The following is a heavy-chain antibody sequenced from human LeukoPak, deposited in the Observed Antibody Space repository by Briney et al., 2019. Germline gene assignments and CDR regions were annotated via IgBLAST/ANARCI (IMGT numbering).Heavy chain of an antibody. CDR2: TYPGDSDT. V-gene: IGHV5-51*01. CDR3: VMGGYYPGYFDH. Sequence: GESLKISCKASGYTFRTSWIGWVRLMPGKGLEWMAITYPGDSDTKYGPSFQGQVSISVDTFISTAYLHWGRLKASDTAIYYCVMGGYYPGYFDHWGQGTLVTVSS. D-gene: IGHD3-10*01. J-gene: IGHJ4*02. CDR1: GYTFRTSW.